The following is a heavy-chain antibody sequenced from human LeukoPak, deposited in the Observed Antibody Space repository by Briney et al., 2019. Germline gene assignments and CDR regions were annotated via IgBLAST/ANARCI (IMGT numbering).Heavy chain of an antibody. CDR2: ISGSGGTT. Sequence: GGSLRLSCAASGFTFSSYAMSWVRQAPGKGLEWVSAISGSGGTTYYADSVKGRFTISRDNAKNSLYLQMNSLRAEDTAVYYCARDRRYGYYFDYWGQGILVTVSS. J-gene: IGHJ4*02. CDR1: GFTFSSYA. D-gene: IGHD5-18*01. V-gene: IGHV3-23*01. CDR3: ARDRRYGYYFDY.